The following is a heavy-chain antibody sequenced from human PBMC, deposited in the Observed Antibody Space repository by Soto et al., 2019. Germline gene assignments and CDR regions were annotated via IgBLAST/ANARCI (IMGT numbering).Heavy chain of an antibody. V-gene: IGHV1-24*01. D-gene: IGHD3-16*02. J-gene: IGHJ4*02. CDR1: GYTLTELS. Sequence: ASVKVSCKVSGYTLTELSMHWVRQAPGKGLEWMGGFDPEDGETIYAQKFQGRVTMTEDTSTDTAYMELSSLRSEDTAVYYCATKDDYVWGSYRYTIGYWGQGTLVTVSS. CDR2: FDPEDGET. CDR3: ATKDDYVWGSYRYTIGY.